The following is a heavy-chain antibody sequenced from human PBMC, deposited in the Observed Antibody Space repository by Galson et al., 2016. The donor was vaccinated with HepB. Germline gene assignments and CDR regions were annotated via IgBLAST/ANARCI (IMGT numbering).Heavy chain of an antibody. CDR1: GFSFRSHA. J-gene: IGHJ3*02. CDR2: ISSGSSYT. D-gene: IGHD6-19*01. Sequence: SLRLSCAVSGFSFRSHAMNWARQAPGKGLEWVSSISSGSSYTYYADSVKGRLTISRDNARNSLYLQMNSLRVEGTAVYYCARMRYSSGWLDGFDIWGQGTMVTVSS. CDR3: ARMRYSSGWLDGFDI. V-gene: IGHV3-21*01.